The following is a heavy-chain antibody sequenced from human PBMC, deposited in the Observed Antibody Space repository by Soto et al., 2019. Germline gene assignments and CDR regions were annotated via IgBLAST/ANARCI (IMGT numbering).Heavy chain of an antibody. Sequence: GASVKVSCKASGYTFTSYAMHWVRQAPGQRLEWMGWINAGNGNTKYSQKFQGRVTITRDTSASTAYMELSSLRSEDTAVYYCARDRRVMTITRVRGVIKAGCWFDPWGQGTLVTVSS. CDR2: INAGNGNT. D-gene: IGHD3-10*01. J-gene: IGHJ5*02. V-gene: IGHV1-3*01. CDR3: ARDRRVMTITRVRGVIKAGCWFDP. CDR1: GYTFTSYA.